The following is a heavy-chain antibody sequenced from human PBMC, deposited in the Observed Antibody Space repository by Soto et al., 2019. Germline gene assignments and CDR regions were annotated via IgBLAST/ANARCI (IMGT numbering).Heavy chain of an antibody. D-gene: IGHD2-2*01. V-gene: IGHV4-59*08. Sequence: ASGTPSPTRPVSGGFLSSYYWSWIRQPPGKGLEWIGYIYYSGSTNYNPSLKSRVTISVDTSKNQFSLELSSVTAADTAVYYCARLGRLYQFDYWGQGTLVTVSS. CDR1: GGFLSSYY. J-gene: IGHJ4*02. CDR2: IYYSGST. CDR3: ARLGRLYQFDY.